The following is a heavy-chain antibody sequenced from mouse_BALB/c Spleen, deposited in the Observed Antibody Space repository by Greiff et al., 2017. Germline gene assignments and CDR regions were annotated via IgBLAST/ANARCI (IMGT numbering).Heavy chain of an antibody. CDR3: ARSDGYFLYAMDY. Sequence: LQESGAELAKPGASVKMSCKASGYTFTSYWMHWVKQRPGQGLEWIGYINPSTGYTEYNQKFKDKATLTADKSSSTAYMQLSSLTSEDSAVYYCARSDGYFLYAMDYWGQGTSVTVSS. D-gene: IGHD2-3*01. J-gene: IGHJ4*01. CDR2: INPSTGYT. V-gene: IGHV1-7*01. CDR1: GYTFTSYW.